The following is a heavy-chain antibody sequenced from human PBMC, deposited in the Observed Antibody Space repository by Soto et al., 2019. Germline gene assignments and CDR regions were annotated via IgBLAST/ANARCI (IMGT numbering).Heavy chain of an antibody. CDR1: GGPISSHD. CDR3: ARVSYHYVWGSSTGMDV. J-gene: IGHJ6*02. CDR2: ISYNGNT. Sequence: QVQLQESGPGLVKPAETLSLTCSVSGGPISSHDWRWIRQPPGTGLEYIGYISYNGNTNYKPSLKSRVTISVDTSKNQFSLKMSSVTAADTAVYYCARVSYHYVWGSSTGMDVWGQGTTVTVSS. V-gene: IGHV4-59*11. D-gene: IGHD3-16*01.